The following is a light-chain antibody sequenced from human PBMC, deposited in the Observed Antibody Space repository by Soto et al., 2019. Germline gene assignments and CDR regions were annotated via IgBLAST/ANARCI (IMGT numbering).Light chain of an antibody. V-gene: IGKV1-12*01. CDR1: QGIYTW. CDR2: TAS. Sequence: DIQMTQSPASVCASVGDRVTISCRASQGIYTWLAWYQQKPGKAPNLLICTASSLQSGGPSRFSGTGSGTEFTLTINNLQPEDFATYYCQQAASVPITFGQGTRLEIK. CDR3: QQAASVPIT. J-gene: IGKJ5*01.